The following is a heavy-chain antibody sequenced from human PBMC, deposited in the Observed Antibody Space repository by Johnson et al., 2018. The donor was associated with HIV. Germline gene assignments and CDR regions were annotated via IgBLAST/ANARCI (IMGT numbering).Heavy chain of an antibody. J-gene: IGHJ3*02. Sequence: VQLVESGGGLVQPGGSLRLSCAASGITVGTNYMSWVRQAPGKGLEWVSVIFSVGDVYYADSVKGRFTISRDNSKNTLYLQMSSLRAEDTAVYYCARDPAYCGGDWCGAFDIWGQGTMVTVSS. CDR2: IFSVGDV. CDR1: GITVGTNY. CDR3: ARDPAYCGGDWCGAFDI. D-gene: IGHD2-21*02. V-gene: IGHV3-66*02.